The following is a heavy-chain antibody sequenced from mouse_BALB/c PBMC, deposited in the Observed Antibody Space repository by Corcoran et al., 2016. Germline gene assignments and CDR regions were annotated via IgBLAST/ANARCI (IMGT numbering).Heavy chain of an antibody. Sequence: QIQLVQSGPELKKPGETVKISCKASGYTFTNYGMNWVKQAPGKGLKWMGWINTYTGEPTYADDFKGRFAFSLETSASTAYLQINNLKNEDTATYVCARRATTATAWFAYWGQGTLVTVSA. D-gene: IGHD1-2*01. CDR3: ARRATTATAWFAY. V-gene: IGHV9-3-1*01. J-gene: IGHJ3*01. CDR1: GYTFTNYG. CDR2: INTYTGEP.